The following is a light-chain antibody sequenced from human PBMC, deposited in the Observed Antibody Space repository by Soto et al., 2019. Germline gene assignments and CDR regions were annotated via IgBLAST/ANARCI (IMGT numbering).Light chain of an antibody. CDR2: WAS. J-gene: IGKJ2*01. CDR3: QQHYTTYT. V-gene: IGKV4-1*01. CDR1: RSLLYISNNKNF. Sequence: DIVMTQSPDSLAVSLGERATINCKSSRSLLYISNNKNFLAWYQQKSGQPPKLLISWASTRESGVPDRFSGSGSGTDFTLTISNLQAEDVAVYYCQQHYTTYTFDQGTKVEIK.